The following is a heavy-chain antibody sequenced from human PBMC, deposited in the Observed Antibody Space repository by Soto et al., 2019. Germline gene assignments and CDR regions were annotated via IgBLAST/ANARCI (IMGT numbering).Heavy chain of an antibody. CDR3: SRGGSSSYNGMYV. J-gene: IGHJ6*02. V-gene: IGHV3-48*02. Sequence: EVQLVESGGGLVQPGGSLRLSCAASGFTFSTYSMYWVRQAPGKGLDWVSYISSRSYTIYYVDSVKGRLTISRDNAKNSLYLQMNSLRDEDTAVYYCSRGGSSSYNGMYVWGQGTTLT. D-gene: IGHD6-6*01. CDR1: GFTFSTYS. CDR2: ISSRSYTI.